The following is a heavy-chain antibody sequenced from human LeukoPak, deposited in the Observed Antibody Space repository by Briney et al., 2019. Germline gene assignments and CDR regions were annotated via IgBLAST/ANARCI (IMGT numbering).Heavy chain of an antibody. J-gene: IGHJ4*02. CDR3: ARDYGGSSPFDY. D-gene: IGHD4-23*01. V-gene: IGHV3-30*03. Sequence: GRSLRLSCAASGFTFSSYGMHWVRQAPGKGLEWVAVISYDGSNKYYADSVKGRFTISRDNAKNSLYLQMNSLRAEDTAVYYCARDYGGSSPFDYWGQGTLVTVSS. CDR2: ISYDGSNK. CDR1: GFTFSSYG.